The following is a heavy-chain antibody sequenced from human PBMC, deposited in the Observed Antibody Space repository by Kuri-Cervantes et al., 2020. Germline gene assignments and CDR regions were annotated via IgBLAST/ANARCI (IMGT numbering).Heavy chain of an antibody. Sequence: SETLSLTCTVSGGSISSGGYYWSWIRQHPGKGLEWIGYIYYSGSTYYNPSLKSRVTISVDTSKNQFSLKLSSVTAADTAMYYCRGRFYYGPGIHALLLGDYWGRGTLVTVSS. V-gene: IGHV4-31*03. CDR1: GGSISSGGYY. CDR2: IYYSGST. D-gene: IGHD3-10*01. J-gene: IGHJ4*02. CDR3: RGRFYYGPGIHALLLGDY.